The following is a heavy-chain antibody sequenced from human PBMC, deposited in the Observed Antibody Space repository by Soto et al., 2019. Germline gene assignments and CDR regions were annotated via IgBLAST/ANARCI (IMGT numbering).Heavy chain of an antibody. Sequence: GESLKISCKGSGYSFTSYWISWVRQMPGKGLEWMGRIDPSDSYTNYSPSFQGHVTISADKSISTAYLQWSSLKASDTAMYYCAREDYCSSTSCYTQWLVRWLDPWGQGTLVTVSS. D-gene: IGHD2-2*02. J-gene: IGHJ5*02. CDR3: AREDYCSSTSCYTQWLVRWLDP. CDR1: GYSFTSYW. V-gene: IGHV5-10-1*01. CDR2: IDPSDSYT.